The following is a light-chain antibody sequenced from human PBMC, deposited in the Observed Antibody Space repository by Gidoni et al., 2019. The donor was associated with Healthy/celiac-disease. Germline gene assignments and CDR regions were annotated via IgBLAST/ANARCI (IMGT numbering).Light chain of an antibody. CDR3: QQRSNWPPALT. Sequence: EIVLTQSPATLSLSPGERATLSCRASQSVSSYLAWYQQKPDQAPRLLIYDASSGSGTDFTLTISSLEPEDFAVYYCQQRSNWPPALTFGGGTKVEIK. CDR1: QSVSSY. CDR2: DAS. J-gene: IGKJ4*01. V-gene: IGKV3-11*01.